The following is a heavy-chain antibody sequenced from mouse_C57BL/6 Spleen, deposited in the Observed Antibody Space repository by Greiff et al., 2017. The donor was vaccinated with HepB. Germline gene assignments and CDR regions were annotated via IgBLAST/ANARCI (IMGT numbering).Heavy chain of an antibody. CDR3: ARAYYSNYDYYAMDY. CDR1: GYNFTSYW. D-gene: IGHD2-5*01. J-gene: IGHJ4*01. V-gene: IGHV1-55*01. Sequence: VQLQQPGAELVKPGASVKMSCKASGYNFTSYWITWVKQRPGQGLEWIGDIYPGSGSTNYNEKFKSKATLTVDTSSSTAYMQLSSLTSEYSAVYYCARAYYSNYDYYAMDYWGQGTSVTVSS. CDR2: IYPGSGST.